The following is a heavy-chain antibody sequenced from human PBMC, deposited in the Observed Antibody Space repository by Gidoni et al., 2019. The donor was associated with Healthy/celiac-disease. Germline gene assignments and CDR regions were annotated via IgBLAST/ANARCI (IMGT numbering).Heavy chain of an antibody. CDR1: GGSLSSYY. J-gene: IGHJ4*02. CDR2: IYYSGST. V-gene: IGHV4-59*01. Sequence: QVQLQESGPGLVKPSETLSLTCTVSGGSLSSYYWSWIRQPPGKGLEWIGYIYYSGSTNYNPSLKSRVTISVDTSKNQFSLKLSSVTAADTAVYYCARERLKGYPGYFDYWGQGTLVTVSS. D-gene: IGHD3-16*02. CDR3: ARERLKGYPGYFDY.